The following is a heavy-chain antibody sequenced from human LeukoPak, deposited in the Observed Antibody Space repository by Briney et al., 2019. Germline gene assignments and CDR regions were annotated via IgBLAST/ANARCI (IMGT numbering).Heavy chain of an antibody. D-gene: IGHD6-6*01. CDR3: ARGSIAARLNYFDY. Sequence: SETLSLTCAVYGGSFSGYYWSWIRQPSGKGLEWIGEINHSGSTNYNPSLKSRVTISVDTSKNQFSLKLSSVTAADTAVYYCARGSIAARLNYFDYWGQGTLVTVSS. V-gene: IGHV4-34*01. J-gene: IGHJ4*02. CDR2: INHSGST. CDR1: GGSFSGYY.